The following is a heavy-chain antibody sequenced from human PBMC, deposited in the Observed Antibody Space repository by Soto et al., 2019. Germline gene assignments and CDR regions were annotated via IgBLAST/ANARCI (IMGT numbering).Heavy chain of an antibody. J-gene: IGHJ4*02. CDR2: ISGSGGST. D-gene: IGHD6-19*01. Sequence: EVQLLESGGGLVQPGGSLRLSCAASGFTFSSYAMSWVRQAPGKGLEWVSAISGSGGSTYYADSVKGRFTISRDNSKNTLYLQMNSLRAEDTAVYYCATGLGPRPYYFDYWGQRTLVTVSS. CDR3: ATGLGPRPYYFDY. V-gene: IGHV3-23*01. CDR1: GFTFSSYA.